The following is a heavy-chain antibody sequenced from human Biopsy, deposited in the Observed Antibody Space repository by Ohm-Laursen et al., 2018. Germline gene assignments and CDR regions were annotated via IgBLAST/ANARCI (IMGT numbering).Heavy chain of an antibody. Sequence: SETLSLTCAVFGTSFNDYSWSWIRQPAGKGLEWIGQIYTSGITNYNPSLKSRVTMSVDTSKNKFSLRVISVTAADTAVYYCARDRDRRGWFDPWGQGTLVTVSS. CDR3: ARDRDRRGWFDP. CDR2: IYTSGIT. D-gene: IGHD1-14*01. CDR1: GTSFNDYS. V-gene: IGHV4-4*07. J-gene: IGHJ5*02.